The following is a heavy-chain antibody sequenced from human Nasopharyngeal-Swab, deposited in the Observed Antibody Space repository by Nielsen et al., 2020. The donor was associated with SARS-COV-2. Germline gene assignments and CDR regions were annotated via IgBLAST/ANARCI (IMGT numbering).Heavy chain of an antibody. D-gene: IGHD3-3*01. J-gene: IGHJ4*02. Sequence: ASVKVSCKASGYTFTSYGISWVRQAPGQGLEWMGWISAYNGNTNYAQKLQGRVTMTTDTSTSTAYMELRSLRSDDTAVYYCARDRIFGVVITAVDYWGQGTLVIVSS. CDR2: ISAYNGNT. CDR3: ARDRIFGVVITAVDY. V-gene: IGHV1-18*01. CDR1: GYTFTSYG.